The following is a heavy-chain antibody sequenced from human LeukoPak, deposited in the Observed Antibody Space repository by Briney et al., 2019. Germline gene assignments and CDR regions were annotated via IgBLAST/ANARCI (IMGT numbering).Heavy chain of an antibody. CDR2: IIPILGIA. J-gene: IGHJ3*02. D-gene: IGHD2-8*01. Sequence: SVKVSCKASGGTFSSYAISWVRQAPGQGLEWMGRIIPILGIANYAQKFQGRVTITADESTSTAYMELSSLRSEDTAVYYCARLHGLYSDAFDIWGQGTMVTVSS. V-gene: IGHV1-69*04. CDR1: GGTFSSYA. CDR3: ARLHGLYSDAFDI.